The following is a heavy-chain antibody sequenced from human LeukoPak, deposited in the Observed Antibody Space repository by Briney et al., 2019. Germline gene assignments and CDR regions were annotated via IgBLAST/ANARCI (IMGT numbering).Heavy chain of an antibody. Sequence: SETLSLTCTVSGGSISSYYWSWIRQPPGKGLEWIGYLYYSGSTNYNPSLKSRVTISVDTSKNQFSLKLSSVTAADTAVYYCARVVPAAIELAGWFDPWGQGTLVTVSS. J-gene: IGHJ5*02. D-gene: IGHD2-2*02. CDR2: LYYSGST. V-gene: IGHV4-59*01. CDR3: ARVVPAAIELAGWFDP. CDR1: GGSISSYY.